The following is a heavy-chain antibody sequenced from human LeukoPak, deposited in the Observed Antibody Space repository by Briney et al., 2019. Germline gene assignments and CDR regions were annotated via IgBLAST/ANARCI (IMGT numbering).Heavy chain of an antibody. Sequence: GGSLRLSCAASGFTVSSNYMSWVRQAPGKGLEWVSAISGSGGSTYYADSVKGRFTISRDNSKNTLYLQVNSLRAEDTAIYYCARGGGYYPIDYWGQGTLVTVSS. CDR3: ARGGGYYPIDY. CDR1: GFTVSSNY. CDR2: ISGSGGST. D-gene: IGHD1-26*01. J-gene: IGHJ4*02. V-gene: IGHV3-23*01.